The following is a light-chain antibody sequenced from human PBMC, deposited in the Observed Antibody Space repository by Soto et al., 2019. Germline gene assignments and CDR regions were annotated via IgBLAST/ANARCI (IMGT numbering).Light chain of an antibody. CDR1: QSLLHSAGNTY. J-gene: IGKJ1*01. CDR2: QVS. CDR3: MQSTELPWT. Sequence: EIVLTQTPPSLSVTPGQPASISCKSSQSLLHSAGNTYLYWYLQRPGQPPHLLIYQVSKRFSGVPDRFSGSGSGTDFTLTISRVESDDVGVYYCMQSTELPWTVGQGTKVE. V-gene: IGKV2D-29*01.